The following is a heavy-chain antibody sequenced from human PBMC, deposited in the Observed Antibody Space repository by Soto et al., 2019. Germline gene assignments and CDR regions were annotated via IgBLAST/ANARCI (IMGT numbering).Heavy chain of an antibody. Sequence: EVQLVESGGGLVKPGGSLRLSCAASGFPFSKAWMSWVRQVPGKGLEWVGRIKSKADGGTTDYAAPVNGRFTISSDDSSNTLYLQMNSLKTEVTAVYYCTKVLGYCSGGNCFTFDYWGQGAVVTVSS. CDR1: GFPFSKAW. CDR2: IKSKADGGTT. D-gene: IGHD2-15*01. J-gene: IGHJ4*02. V-gene: IGHV3-15*01. CDR3: TKVLGYCSGGNCFTFDY.